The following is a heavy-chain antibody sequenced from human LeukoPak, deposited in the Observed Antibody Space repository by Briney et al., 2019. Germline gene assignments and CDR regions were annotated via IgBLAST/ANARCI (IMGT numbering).Heavy chain of an antibody. CDR2: INPNSGGT. Sequence: ASVKVSCKASGYTFTGYYIHWVRQAPGQGLEWMGWINPNSGGTNYAQKFQGRVTMTRDTSISTAYMELNRLRSDDTAVYYCARSDSSGEMDYWGQGTLVTVSS. J-gene: IGHJ4*02. CDR3: ARSDSSGEMDY. CDR1: GYTFTGYY. D-gene: IGHD3-22*01. V-gene: IGHV1-2*02.